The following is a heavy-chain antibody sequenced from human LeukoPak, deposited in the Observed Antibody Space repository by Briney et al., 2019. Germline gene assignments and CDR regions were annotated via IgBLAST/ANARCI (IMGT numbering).Heavy chain of an antibody. J-gene: IGHJ3*02. CDR2: ISSSSSYI. Sequence: GGSLRLSCAASGFTFNNYSMNWVRQAPGKGLEWVSSISSSSSYISYADSVKGRFTISRDNAKNSLYLQMNSLRAEDTAVYYCARVGLGAFDIWGQGTMVTVSS. CDR3: ARVGLGAFDI. CDR1: GFTFNNYS. V-gene: IGHV3-21*01.